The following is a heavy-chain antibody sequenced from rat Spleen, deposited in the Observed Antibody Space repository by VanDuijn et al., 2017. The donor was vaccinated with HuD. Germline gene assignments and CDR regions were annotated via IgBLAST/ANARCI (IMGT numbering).Heavy chain of an antibody. CDR2: FDYDGSSI. CDR1: GFVFSDFH. Sequence: EVQLVESGGGLVQPGRSLKISCAASGFVFSDFHLAWVRQAPTKGLEWVASFDYDGSSIYYRDSVKGRFTISRDNAKSSLYLQMNSLRSEDTATYYCGRTSLQWFRMDAWGQGTSLTVSS. J-gene: IGHJ4*01. D-gene: IGHD1-1*01. V-gene: IGHV5-20*01. CDR3: GRTSLQWFRMDA.